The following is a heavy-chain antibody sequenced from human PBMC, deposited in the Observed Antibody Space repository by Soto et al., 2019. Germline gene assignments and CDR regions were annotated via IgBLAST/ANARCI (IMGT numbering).Heavy chain of an antibody. CDR3: ARGGSSAWHNWFDP. J-gene: IGHJ5*02. D-gene: IGHD6-25*01. CDR1: GGSINSYY. V-gene: IGHV4-59*01. Sequence: TSETLSLTCTVSGGSINSYYWSWIRQPPGKGLEWIGYIYYSGSTNYNPSLKSRVTISVDTSKNQFSLKLSSVTAADTAVYYCARGGSSAWHNWFDPWGQGTLVTVSS. CDR2: IYYSGST.